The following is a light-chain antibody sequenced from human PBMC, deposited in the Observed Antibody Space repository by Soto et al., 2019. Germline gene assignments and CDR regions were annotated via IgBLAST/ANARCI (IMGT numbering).Light chain of an antibody. CDR1: QTISSW. V-gene: IGKV1-5*03. Sequence: DIQLPQPPSTPPGSGGGGVWGNRWASQTISSWLAWYQQKPGKAPKLLIYKASTLKSGVPPRFSGSGSGTEFTLTISSLQPDDFAIYYCQHYNSYSEAFGQGTKVDIK. J-gene: IGKJ1*01. CDR3: QHYNSYSEA. CDR2: KAS.